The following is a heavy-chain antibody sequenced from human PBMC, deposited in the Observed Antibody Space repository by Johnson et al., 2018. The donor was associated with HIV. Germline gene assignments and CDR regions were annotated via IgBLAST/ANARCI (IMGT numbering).Heavy chain of an antibody. J-gene: IGHJ3*02. V-gene: IGHV3-30-3*01. CDR3: ARVRDYNFWSGQQSRHAFDI. CDR1: GFTFSSYA. D-gene: IGHD3-3*01. CDR2: ISYDGSNK. Sequence: QVQLVESGGGVVQPGRSLRLSCAASGFTFSSYAMHWVRQAPGKGLEWVAVISYDGSNKYYADSVKGRFTISRDNSKNTLYLQMNSLRAEETAVYYCARVRDYNFWSGQQSRHAFDIWGQGTMVAVSS.